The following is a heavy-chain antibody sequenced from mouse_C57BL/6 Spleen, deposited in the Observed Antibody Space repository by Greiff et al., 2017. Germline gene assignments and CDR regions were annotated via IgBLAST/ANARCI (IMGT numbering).Heavy chain of an antibody. V-gene: IGHV7-3*01. J-gene: IGHJ4*01. CDR2: IRNKANGYTT. CDR3: ARSTTVVAPYYAMDY. D-gene: IGHD1-1*01. Sequence: EVQRVESGGGLVQPGGSLSLSCAASGFTFTDYYMSWVRQPPGKALEWLGFIRNKANGYTTEYSASVKGRFTISRDNSQSILYLQMNALRAEDSATYYCARSTTVVAPYYAMDYWGQGTSVTVSS. CDR1: GFTFTDYY.